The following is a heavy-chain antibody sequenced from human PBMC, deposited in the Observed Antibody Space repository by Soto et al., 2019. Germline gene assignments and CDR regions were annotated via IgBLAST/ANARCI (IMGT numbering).Heavy chain of an antibody. CDR3: ARDTDNWNYAWFDP. J-gene: IGHJ5*02. CDR2: ISAYNGNT. V-gene: IGHV1-18*04. Sequence: ASVKVSCKASGYTFTSYGISWVRQAPGQGLEWMGWISAYNGNTNYAQKLQGRVTMTTDTSTSTAYMELRSLRSDDTAVYYCARDTDNWNYAWFDPWGQGTLVTAPQ. D-gene: IGHD1-7*01. CDR1: GYTFTSYG.